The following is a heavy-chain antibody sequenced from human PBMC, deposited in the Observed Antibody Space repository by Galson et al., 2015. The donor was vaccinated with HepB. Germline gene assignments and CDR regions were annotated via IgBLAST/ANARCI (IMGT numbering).Heavy chain of an antibody. V-gene: IGHV3-33*01. D-gene: IGHD6-13*01. CDR1: GFTFSSYG. Sequence: SLRLSCAASGFTFSSYGMHWVRQAPGKGLEWVAVIWYDGSNKYYADSVKGRFTISRDNSKNTLYLQMNSLRAEDTAVYYCARDPGYSSSSWYYYYYYVDVWGKGTTVTVSS. CDR2: IWYDGSNK. J-gene: IGHJ6*03. CDR3: ARDPGYSSSSWYYYYYYVDV.